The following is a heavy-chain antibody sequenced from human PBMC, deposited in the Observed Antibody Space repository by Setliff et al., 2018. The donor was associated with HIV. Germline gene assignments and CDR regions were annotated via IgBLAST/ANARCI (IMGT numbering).Heavy chain of an antibody. CDR1: GASISTYS. CDR2: ISTSGST. V-gene: IGHV4-4*09. CDR3: ARHLPSSTWPWARPPTWASTPSPAVFDY. J-gene: IGHJ4*02. Sequence: SETLSLTCIVSGASISTYSWSWIRQSPGKGLECIGYISTSGSTNYNPSLKSRVTISVDTSKNQFSLKLSSVTAADTAVYYCARHLPSSTWPWARPPTWASTPSPAVFDYWGQGTLVTVSS. D-gene: IGHD6-13*01.